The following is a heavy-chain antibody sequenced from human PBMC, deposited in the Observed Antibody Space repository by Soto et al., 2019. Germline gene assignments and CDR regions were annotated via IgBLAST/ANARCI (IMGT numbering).Heavy chain of an antibody. CDR1: GFTFSDYA. D-gene: IGHD6-19*01. J-gene: IGHJ4*02. Sequence: VQLVESGGGVVQPGRSLRLSCAASGFTFSDYAMHWVRQAPGKGLEWVAVDAHDGRNTHYADSVNGRFTISRDSSKYTVSLEMTSLRAEDTAVYYCAKGGRQWLVTSDFNYWGQGALVTVYS. CDR2: DAHDGRNT. V-gene: IGHV3-30*18. CDR3: AKGGRQWLVTSDFNY.